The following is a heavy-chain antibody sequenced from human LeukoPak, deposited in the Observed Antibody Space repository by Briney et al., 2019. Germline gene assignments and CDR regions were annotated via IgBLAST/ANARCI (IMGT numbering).Heavy chain of an antibody. Sequence: SVKVCCKASGGTFSSYAISWVRQAPGQGLEWMGRIIPILGIANYAQKFQGRVTITADKSTSTAYMELSSLRSEDTAVYYCARLPPPTRATDDWGQGTLVTVSS. CDR1: GGTFSSYA. V-gene: IGHV1-69*04. CDR2: IIPILGIA. J-gene: IGHJ4*02. CDR3: ARLPPPTRATDD.